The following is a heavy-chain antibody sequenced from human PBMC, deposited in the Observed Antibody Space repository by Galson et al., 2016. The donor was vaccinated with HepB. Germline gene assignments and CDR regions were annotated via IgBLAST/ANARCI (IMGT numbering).Heavy chain of an antibody. Sequence: QSGAEVKKPGESLRISCMGSGYNFITYWISWVRQMPGKGLEWMGSIDPSDSYTNYSPSFQGHVTISTDRSISTAYLQWSSLKASDTAIYYCAIRLYSSGSSDYWGQGTLVTVSS. J-gene: IGHJ4*02. D-gene: IGHD6-19*01. V-gene: IGHV5-10-1*01. CDR3: AIRLYSSGSSDY. CDR1: GYNFITYW. CDR2: IDPSDSYT.